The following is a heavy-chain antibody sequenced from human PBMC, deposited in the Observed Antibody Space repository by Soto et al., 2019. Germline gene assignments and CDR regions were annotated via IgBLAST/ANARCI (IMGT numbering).Heavy chain of an antibody. CDR1: GGSISSSSYY. J-gene: IGHJ3*02. CDR3: ARSGSGVGATDAFDI. CDR2: IYYSGST. D-gene: IGHD1-26*01. V-gene: IGHV4-39*07. Sequence: SETLSLTCTVSGGSISSSSYYWGWIRQPPGKGLEWIGSIYYSGSTYYNPSLKSRVTISVDTSKNQFSLKLSSVTAADTAVYYCARSGSGVGATDAFDIWGQGTMVTVSS.